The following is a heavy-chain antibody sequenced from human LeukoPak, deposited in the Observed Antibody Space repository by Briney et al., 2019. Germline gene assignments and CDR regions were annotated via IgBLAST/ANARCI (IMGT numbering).Heavy chain of an antibody. D-gene: IGHD5-18*01. Sequence: GGSLRLSCAASGFTFSGSAMHWVRQASGKGLEWVGRIRSKANNYATAYAASVKGRFTISRDDSKNTAYLQMNSLKTEDTAVYYCTRLFVDTAMVTDYWGQGTLVTVSS. CDR2: IRSKANNYAT. CDR3: TRLFVDTAMVTDY. V-gene: IGHV3-73*01. CDR1: GFTFSGSA. J-gene: IGHJ4*02.